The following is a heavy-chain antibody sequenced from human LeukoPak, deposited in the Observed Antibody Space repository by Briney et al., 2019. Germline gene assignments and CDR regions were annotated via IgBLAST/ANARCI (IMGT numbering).Heavy chain of an antibody. CDR2: IYYSGST. CDR3: ARGWGSTSSNYFDP. D-gene: IGHD2/OR15-2a*01. CDR1: GGSISSSSYY. J-gene: IGHJ5*02. V-gene: IGHV4-39*01. Sequence: SETLSLTCTVSGGSISSSSYYWGWIRQPPGKGLKWIGSIYYSGSTYYNPSLKSRVTISVDTSKNQFSLKLSSVTAADTAVYYCARGWGSTSSNYFDPWGQGTLVTVSS.